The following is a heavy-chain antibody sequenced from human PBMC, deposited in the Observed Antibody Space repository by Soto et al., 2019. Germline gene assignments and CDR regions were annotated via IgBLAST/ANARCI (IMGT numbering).Heavy chain of an antibody. Sequence: QVQLVQSGAEVKKPGASVKVSCKAPRYIFTAYFMHWVRQAPGQGLEWMGWINPNNGATHYGLSFQGRVTMTRDTSISTAYMELSSLRSEDTAVYYCARRFIQGNGGNHDSFDMWGQGTMVTVSS. CDR2: INPNNGAT. CDR3: ARRFIQGNGGNHDSFDM. D-gene: IGHD2-15*01. V-gene: IGHV1-2*02. CDR1: RYIFTAYF. J-gene: IGHJ3*02.